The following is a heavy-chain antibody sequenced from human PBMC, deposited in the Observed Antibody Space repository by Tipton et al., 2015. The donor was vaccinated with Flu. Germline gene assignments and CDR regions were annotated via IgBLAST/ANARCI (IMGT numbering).Heavy chain of an antibody. Sequence: TLSLTCSVSGGPITSSSYYWGWIRQPPGRPLEWVGSIYYTGYRCDNPSLKSRLAMSIDTSQSQFSLRLSSMTAADTAVYYCAKVKFGWVESWAQGTLVTVSS. J-gene: IGHJ5*01. CDR3: AKVKFGWVES. CDR2: IYYTGYR. CDR1: GGPITSSSYY. V-gene: IGHV4-39*07. D-gene: IGHD3-16*01.